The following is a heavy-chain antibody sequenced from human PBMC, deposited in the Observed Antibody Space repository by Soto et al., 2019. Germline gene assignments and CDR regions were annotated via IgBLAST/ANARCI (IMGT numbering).Heavy chain of an antibody. J-gene: IGHJ4*02. D-gene: IGHD3-22*01. V-gene: IGHV3-23*01. CDR3: AKDYYYDSSGCLDY. CDR1: GFTFSSYA. CDR2: ISGSGGST. Sequence: GGSLSLSCAASGFTFSSYAMSWVRQAPGKGLEWVSAISGSGGSTYYADSVKGRFTISRDNSKNTLYLQMNSLRAEDTAVYYCAKDYYYDSSGCLDYWGQGTLVTVSS.